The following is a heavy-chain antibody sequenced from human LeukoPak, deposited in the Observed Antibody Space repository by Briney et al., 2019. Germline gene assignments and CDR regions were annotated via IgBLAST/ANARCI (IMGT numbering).Heavy chain of an antibody. CDR3: AREPVGGVGPFMCWFDP. CDR1: GGSISSSSYY. Sequence: SETLSLTCTVSGGSISSSSYYWGWIRQPPGKGLEWIGSIYHSGSTYYNPSLKSRVTISVDTSKNQFSLKLSSVTAADTAVYYCAREPVGGVGPFMCWFDPWGQGTLVTVSS. J-gene: IGHJ5*02. D-gene: IGHD3-16*01. V-gene: IGHV4-39*07. CDR2: IYHSGST.